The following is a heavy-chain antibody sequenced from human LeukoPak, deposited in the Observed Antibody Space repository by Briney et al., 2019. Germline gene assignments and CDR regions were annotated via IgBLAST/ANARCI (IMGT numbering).Heavy chain of an antibody. Sequence: GGSLRLSCAASGCTFSSYCMHWGRQAPGKGLVWVSRINSDGSSTSYADSVKGRFTISRDNAKNTLYLQMNSLRAEDTAVYYCARDMGELLRYYFDYWGQGTLVTVSS. J-gene: IGHJ4*02. CDR2: INSDGSST. CDR1: GCTFSSYC. CDR3: ARDMGELLRYYFDY. V-gene: IGHV3-74*01. D-gene: IGHD1-26*01.